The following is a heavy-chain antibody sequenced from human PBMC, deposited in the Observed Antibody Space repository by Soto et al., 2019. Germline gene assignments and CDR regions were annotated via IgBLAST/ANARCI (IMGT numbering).Heavy chain of an antibody. J-gene: IGHJ4*02. CDR3: ARARYYYDSSGYYKYYFDY. CDR1: GYTFTRYG. V-gene: IGHV1-18*01. D-gene: IGHD3-22*01. Sequence: ASMKVSCKASGYTFTRYGISWVRQAPGKGLGWMGWISAYNGNTNYAQKFHGWVTMNRDTSISTAYMELSRLRSDDTAVYYCARARYYYDSSGYYKYYFDYWGQGTLVTVSS. CDR2: ISAYNGNT.